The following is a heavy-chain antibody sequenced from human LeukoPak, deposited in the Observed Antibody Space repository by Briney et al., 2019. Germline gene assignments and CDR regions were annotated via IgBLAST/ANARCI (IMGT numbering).Heavy chain of an antibody. Sequence: HTGGSLRLSCAASGFTFSNYAIHWVRQAPGKGLEWVAFISYDGSNKHYADSVKGRFTISRDNSNNTLYLQMNSLRPEDTAVYYCARARFGYNRGPFDYWGQGILVTVSS. V-gene: IGHV3-30-3*01. CDR2: ISYDGSNK. CDR1: GFTFSNYA. CDR3: ARARFGYNRGPFDY. D-gene: IGHD5-24*01. J-gene: IGHJ4*02.